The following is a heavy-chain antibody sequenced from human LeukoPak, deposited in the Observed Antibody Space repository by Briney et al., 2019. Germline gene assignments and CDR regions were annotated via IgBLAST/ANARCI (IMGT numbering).Heavy chain of an antibody. V-gene: IGHV1-2*02. Sequence: ASVKVSCKASGYTFTGYYMHWVRQGPGQGLEWMGWINPNSGGTNYAKKFQGRVTMTRDPSISTAYMELSRLRSDDTAVYYCARVGFEYGDNRWFDPWGQGTLVTVSS. D-gene: IGHD4-17*01. CDR3: ARVGFEYGDNRWFDP. CDR1: GYTFTGYY. J-gene: IGHJ5*02. CDR2: INPNSGGT.